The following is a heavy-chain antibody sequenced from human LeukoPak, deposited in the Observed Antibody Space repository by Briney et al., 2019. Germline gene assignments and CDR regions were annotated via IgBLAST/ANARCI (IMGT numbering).Heavy chain of an antibody. V-gene: IGHV4-39*07. Sequence: SETLSLTCTVSGGSIIRNSYYWGWIRQPPGKGLEWIGSVYYSGSTSYNPSLTSRLTMSVDTSKNQFSLQLNSVTAADTAVYYCARFLQVYDSSGYVGGSDAFDIWGQGTMVTVSS. D-gene: IGHD3-22*01. CDR3: ARFLQVYDSSGYVGGSDAFDI. CDR2: VYYSGST. CDR1: GGSIIRNSYY. J-gene: IGHJ3*02.